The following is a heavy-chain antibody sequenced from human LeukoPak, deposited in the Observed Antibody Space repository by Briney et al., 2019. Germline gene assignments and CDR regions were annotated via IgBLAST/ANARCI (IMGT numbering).Heavy chain of an antibody. J-gene: IGHJ4*02. CDR3: ASDYYPLYY. Sequence: GGSLRLSCATSGFTFRTYWMSWVRQAPGKGLEWVSSISSSSSYIYYADSVKGRFTISRDNAKNSLYLQMNSLRAEDTAVYYCASDYYPLYYWGQGTLATVSS. D-gene: IGHD3-22*01. CDR2: ISSSSSYI. CDR1: GFTFRTYW. V-gene: IGHV3-21*01.